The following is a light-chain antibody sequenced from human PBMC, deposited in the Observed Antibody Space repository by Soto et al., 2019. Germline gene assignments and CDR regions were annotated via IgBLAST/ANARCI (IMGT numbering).Light chain of an antibody. CDR1: QSISSW. CDR3: QQYNSSPWT. J-gene: IGKJ1*01. V-gene: IGKV1-5*01. Sequence: DIQMTQSPSTLSASVGDRVTITCRASQSISSWLAWYQQKPGKAPKLLIYDASSLESGVPSRFSGSGSGTEFTLTISSLQPDDFATYSCQQYNSSPWTFGQGTKVEIK. CDR2: DAS.